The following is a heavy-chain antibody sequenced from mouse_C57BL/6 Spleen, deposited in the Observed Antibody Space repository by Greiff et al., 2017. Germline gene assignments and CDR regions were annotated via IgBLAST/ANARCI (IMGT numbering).Heavy chain of an antibody. V-gene: IGHV1-4*01. D-gene: IGHD1-1*01. J-gene: IGHJ4*01. CDR3: ARGSSYESAMDY. CDR1: GYTFTSYT. Sequence: VKLQESGAELARPGASVKMSCKASGYTFTSYTMHWVKQRPGQGLEWIGYINPSSGYTKYNQKFKDKATLTADKSSSTAYMQLSSLTSEDSAVYYCARGSSYESAMDYWGQGTSVTVSS. CDR2: INPSSGYT.